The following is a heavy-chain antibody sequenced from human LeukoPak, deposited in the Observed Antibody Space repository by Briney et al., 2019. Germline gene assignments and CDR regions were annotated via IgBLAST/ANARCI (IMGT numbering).Heavy chain of an antibody. CDR1: GFTFSGHN. CDR3: AKDSFPRIAVAGGNFDY. V-gene: IGHV3-48*04. Sequence: GGSLRLSCAASGFTFSGHNMNWVRQAPGKGLEWISFVSISSGTIYYADSVKGRFTISRDNAKNSLYLQMNSLRAEDTALYYCAKDSFPRIAVAGGNFDYWGQGTLVTVSS. D-gene: IGHD6-19*01. J-gene: IGHJ4*02. CDR2: VSISSGTI.